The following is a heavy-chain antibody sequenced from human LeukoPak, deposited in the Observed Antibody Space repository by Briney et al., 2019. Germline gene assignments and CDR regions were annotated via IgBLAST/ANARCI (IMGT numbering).Heavy chain of an antibody. CDR1: GGSISSSSYY. J-gene: IGHJ4*02. V-gene: IGHV4-39*07. Sequence: SETLSLTCTVSGGSISSSSYYWGWIRQPPGKGLEWIGSIYYTRSTYYSPSLKSRATISIDTSKNQFSLRLSSVTAADTAVYYCARVPSRYSSGWTFDYWGQGTLVTVSS. D-gene: IGHD6-19*01. CDR2: IYYTRST. CDR3: ARVPSRYSSGWTFDY.